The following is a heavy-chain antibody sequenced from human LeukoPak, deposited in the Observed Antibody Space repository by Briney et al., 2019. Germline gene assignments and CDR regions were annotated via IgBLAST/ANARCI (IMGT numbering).Heavy chain of an antibody. V-gene: IGHV4-34*01. CDR1: GGSFSGYY. CDR3: ARGERLNTMTQGGCAFDI. CDR2: MNHSGST. Sequence: SETLSLTCAVYGGSFSGYYWSWIRQPPGKGLEWIGKMNHSGSTNYNPSLKSRVTISVYTSKNQFSLKLSSVTAADTAVYYCARGERLNTMTQGGCAFDIWGQGTMVTVSS. D-gene: IGHD3-22*01. J-gene: IGHJ3*02.